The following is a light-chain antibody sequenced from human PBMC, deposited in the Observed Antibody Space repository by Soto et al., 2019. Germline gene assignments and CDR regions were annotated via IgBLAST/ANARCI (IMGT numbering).Light chain of an antibody. J-gene: IGKJ5*01. CDR2: GTS. Sequence: EIVLTQSPGILSLSPGEGATLSCRASQSLSNFFLAWYQQKPGQAPRLLIYGTSIRATGISDRFSGSGSETDFTLTVNRLEPEDFAVYYCQQYESSPITFGQGTRLEIK. V-gene: IGKV3-20*01. CDR3: QQYESSPIT. CDR1: QSLSNFF.